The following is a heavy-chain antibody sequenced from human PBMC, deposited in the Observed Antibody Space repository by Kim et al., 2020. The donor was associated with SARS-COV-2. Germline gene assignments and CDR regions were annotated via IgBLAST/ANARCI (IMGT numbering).Heavy chain of an antibody. CDR1: GGSISSYY. Sequence: SETLSLTCTVSGGSISSYYWSWIRQPAGKGLEWIGRIYTSGSTNYNPSLKSRVTMSVDTSKNQFSLKLSSVTAADTAVYYCARKKKFAGSGPWYFDLWGRGTLVTVSS. D-gene: IGHD3-10*01. J-gene: IGHJ2*01. CDR3: ARKKKFAGSGPWYFDL. V-gene: IGHV4-4*07. CDR2: IYTSGST.